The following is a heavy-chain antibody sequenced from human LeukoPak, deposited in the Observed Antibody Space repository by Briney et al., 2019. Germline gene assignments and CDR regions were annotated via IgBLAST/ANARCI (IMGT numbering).Heavy chain of an antibody. Sequence: SETLSLTCTVSGGSISSYYWSWLRQPPGKGLEWIGYIYYSGITDYNPSLKSRVTMSVDTSKNQFSLKLSSVTAADTAVYYCARGVGGSTYWGQGTLVTVSS. CDR3: ARGVGGSTY. J-gene: IGHJ4*02. CDR1: GGSISSYY. CDR2: IYYSGIT. V-gene: IGHV4-59*01. D-gene: IGHD1-26*01.